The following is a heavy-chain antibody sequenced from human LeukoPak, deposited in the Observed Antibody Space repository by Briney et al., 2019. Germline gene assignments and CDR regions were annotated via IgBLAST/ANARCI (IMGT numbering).Heavy chain of an antibody. CDR3: ARDIVGATGLDY. CDR1: GFIFSSHG. J-gene: IGHJ4*02. V-gene: IGHV3-21*01. Sequence: PGGTLRLSCAASGFIFSSHGMNWVRQAPGKGLEWVSSISSSSSYIYYADSVKGRFTISRDNAKNSLYLQMNSLRAEDTAVYYCARDIVGATGLDYWGQGTLVTVSS. D-gene: IGHD1-26*01. CDR2: ISSSSSYI.